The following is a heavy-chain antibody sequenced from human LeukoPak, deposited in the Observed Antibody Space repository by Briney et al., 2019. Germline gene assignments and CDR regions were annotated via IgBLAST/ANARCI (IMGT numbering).Heavy chain of an antibody. CDR3: AKAESSSWTYYFDY. J-gene: IGHJ4*02. Sequence: PGGSLRLSCAASGFTVSSNYMSWVRQAPGKGLEWVSVIYSGGSTYYADSVKGRFTISRDNSKNTLYLQMNSLRAEDTAVYYCAKAESSSWTYYFDYWGQGTLVTVSS. V-gene: IGHV3-53*01. CDR2: IYSGGST. CDR1: GFTVSSNY. D-gene: IGHD6-13*01.